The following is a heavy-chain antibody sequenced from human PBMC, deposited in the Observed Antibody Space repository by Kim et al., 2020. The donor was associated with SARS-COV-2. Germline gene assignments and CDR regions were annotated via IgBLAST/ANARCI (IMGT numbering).Heavy chain of an antibody. Sequence: YIYYADSAKGRFTISRENPKNSLFLQMNSLGVEDTGVYYCARFEGYGMDVWGQGTTVTVSS. V-gene: IGHV3-21*01. CDR3: ARFEGYGMDV. D-gene: IGHD3-9*01. J-gene: IGHJ6*02. CDR2: YI.